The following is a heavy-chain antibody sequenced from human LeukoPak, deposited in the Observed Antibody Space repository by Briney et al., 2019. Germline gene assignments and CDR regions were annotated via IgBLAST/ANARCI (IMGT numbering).Heavy chain of an antibody. CDR2: INHSGST. J-gene: IGHJ4*02. CDR3: ARRTVVVPAALDY. V-gene: IGHV4-34*01. D-gene: IGHD2-2*01. CDR1: GGSFSGYY. Sequence: PSETLSLTCAVYGGSFSGYYWSWIRQPPGKGLEWIGEINHSGSTNYNPSFKSRVAISVDTSKNQFSLKLNSVTAADTAVYYCARRTVVVPAALDYWGQGTLVTVSS.